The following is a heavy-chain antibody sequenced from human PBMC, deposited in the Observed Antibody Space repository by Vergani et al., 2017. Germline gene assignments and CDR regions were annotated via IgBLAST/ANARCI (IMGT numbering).Heavy chain of an antibody. J-gene: IGHJ3*02. D-gene: IGHD5-24*01. CDR1: GGSISSRNYY. CDR2: VYYSGSN. V-gene: IGHV4-39*01. CDR3: ARREMATINDAFDI. Sequence: QLQLQESGPRLVKPSGPLSLTCTVSGGSISSRNYYWGWIRQPPGKGLEYIGTVYYSGSNYYNPSLKSRVTISVDTSKNQFSLKLTSVTAADTAVYYCARREMATINDAFDIWGQGTMVTVSS.